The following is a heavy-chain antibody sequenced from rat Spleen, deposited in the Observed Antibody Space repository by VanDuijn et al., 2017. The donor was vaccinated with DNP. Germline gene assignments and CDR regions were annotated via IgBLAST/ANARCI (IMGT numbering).Heavy chain of an antibody. CDR1: GYTFPSYY. V-gene: IGHV1-43*01. Sequence: QVQLQQSGAELAKPGSSVKTSCKASGYTFPSYYVGWIKQTTGQGLEYIGYINTGSGGTNYNEKFKGKATLTVDKSSTTAFMQLSSLTPDDSAVYYCARRRLPYWYFDFWGPGTMVTVSS. D-gene: IGHD1-4*01. CDR2: INTGSGGT. CDR3: ARRRLPYWYFDF. J-gene: IGHJ1*01.